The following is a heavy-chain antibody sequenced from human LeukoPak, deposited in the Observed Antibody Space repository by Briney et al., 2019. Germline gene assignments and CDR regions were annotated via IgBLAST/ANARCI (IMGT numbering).Heavy chain of an antibody. V-gene: IGHV3-23*01. J-gene: IGHJ4*02. CDR2: ISGSGGST. D-gene: IGHD3-3*01. CDR1: GFTFSSYA. CDR3: AKDQDIYDFWSGYYLAYDY. Sequence: GGSLRLSCAASGFTFSSYAMSWVRQAPGKGLEWVSAISGSGGSTYYADSVKGRFTISRDNSKNTLYLQMNSLRAEDTAVYCCAKDQDIYDFWSGYYLAYDYWGQGTLVTVSS.